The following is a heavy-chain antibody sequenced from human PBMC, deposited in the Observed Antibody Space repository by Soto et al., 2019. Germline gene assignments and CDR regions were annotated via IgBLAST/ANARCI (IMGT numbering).Heavy chain of an antibody. J-gene: IGHJ6*02. D-gene: IGHD4-17*01. Sequence: SVKVSCKASGGTFSSYAISWVRQAPGQGLEWMGGIIPIFGTANYAQKFQGRVTITADKSTSTAYMELSSLRSEDTAVYYCVVPNYGDYWDYYYYYGMDVWGQGTTVTVSS. CDR1: GGTFSSYA. CDR2: IIPIFGTA. V-gene: IGHV1-69*06. CDR3: VVPNYGDYWDYYYYYGMDV.